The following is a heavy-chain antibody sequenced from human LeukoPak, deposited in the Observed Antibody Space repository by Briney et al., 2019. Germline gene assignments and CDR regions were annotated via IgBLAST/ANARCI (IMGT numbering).Heavy chain of an antibody. CDR3: ATETNGRHYDY. CDR2: IGPTGFDR. CDR1: GPTFSTSG. V-gene: IGHV3-21*06. D-gene: IGHD1-14*01. Sequence: GGSLRLSCTTSGPTFSTSGFNWVRQAPGKGLEWVASIGPTGFDRYHADSIKGRFTISRDNANNFLYLQMDSLRAEDTAVYYCATETNGRHYDYWGQGTLLTVSS. J-gene: IGHJ4*02.